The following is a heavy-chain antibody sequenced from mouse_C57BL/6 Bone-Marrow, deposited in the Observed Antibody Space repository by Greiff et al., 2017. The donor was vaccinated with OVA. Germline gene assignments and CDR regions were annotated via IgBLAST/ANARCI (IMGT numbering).Heavy chain of an antibody. Sequence: VQLKQSGPELVKPGASVKISCKASGYTFTDYYMNWVKQSHGKSLEWIGDINPNNGGTSYNQKFKGKATLTVDKSSSTAYMELRSLTSEDSAVYYCARRYYGSSYGHWGQGTLVTVSA. D-gene: IGHD1-1*01. V-gene: IGHV1-26*01. J-gene: IGHJ3*01. CDR2: INPNNGGT. CDR1: GYTFTDYY. CDR3: ARRYYGSSYGH.